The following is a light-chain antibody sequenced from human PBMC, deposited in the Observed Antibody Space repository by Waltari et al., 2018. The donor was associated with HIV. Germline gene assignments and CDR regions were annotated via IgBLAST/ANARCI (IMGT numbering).Light chain of an antibody. J-gene: IGLJ2*01. CDR3: CSYAGSSTLEV. CDR2: EGS. Sequence: QSALTQTASVSGSPGQSITISCTGTSSDVGSYNLVSWYQQHPGQAPKPMIYEGSKRPSGVSNRFSGSKSGNTASLTISGLQAEDEADYYCCSYAGSSTLEVFGGGTKLTVL. V-gene: IGLV2-23*01. CDR1: SSDVGSYNL.